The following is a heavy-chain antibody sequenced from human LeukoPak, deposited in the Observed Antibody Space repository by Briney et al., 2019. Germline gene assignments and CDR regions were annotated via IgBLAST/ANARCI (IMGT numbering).Heavy chain of an antibody. J-gene: IGHJ6*02. CDR3: AKDLRHGSIFGVVTKYYYGMDA. CDR2: ISGSGGST. D-gene: IGHD3-3*01. Sequence: GGSLRLSCAASGFTFSSYAMSWVRQAPGKGLEWVSAISGSGGSTYYADSVKGRFTISRDNSKNTLYLQMNSLRAEDTAVYYCAKDLRHGSIFGVVTKYYYGMDAWGQGTTVTVSS. V-gene: IGHV3-23*01. CDR1: GFTFSSYA.